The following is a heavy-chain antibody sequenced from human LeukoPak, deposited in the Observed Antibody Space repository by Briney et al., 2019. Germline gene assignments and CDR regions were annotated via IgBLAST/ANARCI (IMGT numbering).Heavy chain of an antibody. CDR1: GDGVSSNSAT. V-gene: IGHV6-1*01. CDR3: AREEDYTTPTSYGTVYFDY. Sequence: SQTLSLTCAISGDGVSSNSATWHWIRQSPSRGLEWLGRTYYRSKWYNDYAVSVKGRLIINPDTAKDQFSLQLNSVTPEDTAVYYCAREEDYTTPTSYGTVYFDYWGQGTLVTVSS. D-gene: IGHD2-15*01. CDR2: TYYRSKWYN. J-gene: IGHJ4*02.